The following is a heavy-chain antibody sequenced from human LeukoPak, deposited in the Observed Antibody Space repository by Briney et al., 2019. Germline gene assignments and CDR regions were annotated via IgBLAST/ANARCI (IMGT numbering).Heavy chain of an antibody. J-gene: IGHJ1*01. Sequence: GGSLRLSCAASGFTFSSYSMNWVRQAPGKGLEWVSSISSSSTYIYYADPVKGRFTISRDNAKNSLYLQMNSLRADDTAIYYCARESRSVVTRYFQHWGQGTLVTVSS. V-gene: IGHV3-21*01. D-gene: IGHD4-23*01. CDR1: GFTFSSYS. CDR2: ISSSSTYI. CDR3: ARESRSVVTRYFQH.